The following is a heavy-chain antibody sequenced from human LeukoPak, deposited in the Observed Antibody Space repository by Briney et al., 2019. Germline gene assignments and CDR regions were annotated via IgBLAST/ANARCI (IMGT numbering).Heavy chain of an antibody. D-gene: IGHD5-18*01. Sequence: PSQTLSLTRTVSGGSISSGGYYWSWIRQHPGKGLEWIGYIYYSGSTYYNPSLKSRVTISVDTSKNQFSLKLSSVTAADTAVYYCAREVQLEWDYYYGMDVWGQGTTATVSS. CDR2: IYYSGST. V-gene: IGHV4-31*03. CDR1: GGSISSGGYY. CDR3: AREVQLEWDYYYGMDV. J-gene: IGHJ6*02.